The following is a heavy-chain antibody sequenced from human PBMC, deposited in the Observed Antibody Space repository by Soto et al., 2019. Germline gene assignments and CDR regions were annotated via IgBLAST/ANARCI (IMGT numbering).Heavy chain of an antibody. J-gene: IGHJ4*02. V-gene: IGHV2-5*02. CDR3: APSLPGRVIDY. Sequence: QITLKESGPTLVKTTQTLTLTCTLSGFSLTTSGVGVGWFRQPPGKALGCLALIYCDVDRRYSPSLKSRLTITNDTSKNQVVLTITNMDPVDTATYYCAPSLPGRVIDYWGQGTLVTVSS. CDR1: GFSLTTSGVG. D-gene: IGHD3-10*01. CDR2: IYCDVDR.